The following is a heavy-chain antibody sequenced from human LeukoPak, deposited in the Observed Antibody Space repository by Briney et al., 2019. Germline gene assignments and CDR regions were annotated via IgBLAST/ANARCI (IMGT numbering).Heavy chain of an antibody. CDR3: TRDLGVTAKDPFEY. Sequence: ASVKVSCKISGDRSSTYGINWVRQAPGQGLEWLGWINRNNGKTKYGQKFQGRVTMTRDTDTTTYYMEMRSLRSDDTAIYYCTRDLGVTAKDPFEYWGQGTLVTVTS. J-gene: IGHJ4*02. V-gene: IGHV1-18*01. CDR2: INRNNGKT. D-gene: IGHD3-10*01. CDR1: GDRSSTYG.